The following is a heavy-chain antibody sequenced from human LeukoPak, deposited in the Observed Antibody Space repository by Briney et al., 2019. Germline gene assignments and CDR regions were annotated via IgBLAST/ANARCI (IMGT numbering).Heavy chain of an antibody. CDR1: GFTFSSYW. D-gene: IGHD3-9*01. CDR2: IKQDGSEK. J-gene: IGHJ4*02. CDR3: ARMYYDILTGYWDYFDY. V-gene: IGHV3-7*01. Sequence: GGSLRLSCAASGFTFSSYWMSWVRQAPGKGLEWVANIKQDGSEKYYVDSVKGRFTISRDNAKNSLYLQMNSLRAEDTAVYYCARMYYDILTGYWDYFDYWGQGTLVTVSS.